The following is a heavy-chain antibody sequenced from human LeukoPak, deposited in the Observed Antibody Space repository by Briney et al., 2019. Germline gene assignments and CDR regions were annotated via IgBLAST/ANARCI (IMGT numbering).Heavy chain of an antibody. J-gene: IGHJ5*02. D-gene: IGHD3-10*01. V-gene: IGHV1-2*02. CDR3: SRVRVARGVNNSSDP. CDR2: INPNSGGT. Sequence: ASVKVSCKASGYTFTGYYMHWVRQAPGQGLEWMGWINPNSGGTNYAQKFQGRVTMTRDTSISTAYMELSRLRSGDTAVYYCSRVRVARGVNNSSDPSGHGTPVTASS. CDR1: GYTFTGYY.